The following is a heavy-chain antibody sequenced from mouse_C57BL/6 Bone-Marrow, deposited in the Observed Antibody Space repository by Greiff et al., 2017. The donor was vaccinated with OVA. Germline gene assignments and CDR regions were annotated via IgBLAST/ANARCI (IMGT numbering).Heavy chain of an antibody. CDR2: IYPRSGNT. Sequence: VQLQQSGAELARPGASVKLSCTASGYTFTSYGISWVKQRTGQGLEWIGEIYPRSGNTYYNEKFKGKATLTADKSSSTAYMELRSLTSEDSAVYFCTKADYSNKGFADWGQGTLVTVSA. D-gene: IGHD2-5*01. V-gene: IGHV1-81*01. J-gene: IGHJ3*01. CDR1: GYTFTSYG. CDR3: TKADYSNKGFAD.